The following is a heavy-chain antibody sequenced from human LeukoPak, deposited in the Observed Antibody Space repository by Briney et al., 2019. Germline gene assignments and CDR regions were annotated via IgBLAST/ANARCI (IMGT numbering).Heavy chain of an antibody. D-gene: IGHD2-15*01. J-gene: IGHJ4*02. CDR3: ASQYCSGGSCPDY. CDR1: GFTVRSNY. V-gene: IGHV3-53*01. CDR2: IYSGGST. Sequence: GGSLRLSCAASGFTVRSNYMSWVRQAPGKGLEWVSVIYSGGSTYYADSVKGRFTISRDNSKNTLYLQMNSLRAEDTAVYYCASQYCSGGSCPDYWGQGTLVTVSS.